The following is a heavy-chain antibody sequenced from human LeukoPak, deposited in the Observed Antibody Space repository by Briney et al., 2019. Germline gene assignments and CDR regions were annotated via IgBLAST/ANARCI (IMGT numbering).Heavy chain of an antibody. CDR1: GGSISSGGYS. CDR2: IYYTGNT. D-gene: IGHD6-13*01. V-gene: IGHV4-30-4*07. CDR3: ARVLAAAGNNWFDP. Sequence: SQTLSLTCAVSGGSISSGGYSWSWIRQPPGKGMEWIAYIYYTGNTYFNPSLKSRVAISVDTSKNQFSLKLSSVTAADTAVYYCARVLAAAGNNWFDPWGQGTLVTVSS. J-gene: IGHJ5*02.